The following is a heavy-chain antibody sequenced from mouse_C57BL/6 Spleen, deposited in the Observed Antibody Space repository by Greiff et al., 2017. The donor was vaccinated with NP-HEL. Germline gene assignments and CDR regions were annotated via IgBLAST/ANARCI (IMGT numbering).Heavy chain of an antibody. V-gene: IGHV5-4*01. CDR2: ISDGGSYT. Sequence: VQLKESGGGLVKPGGSLKLSCAASGFTFSSYAMSWVRQTPEKRLEWVATISDGGSYTYYPDNVKGRFTISRDNAKNNLYLQMSHLKSEDTAMYYCARGGGDYYGKGYAMDYWGQGTSVTVSS. CDR3: ARGGGDYYGKGYAMDY. D-gene: IGHD2-1*01. CDR1: GFTFSSYA. J-gene: IGHJ4*01.